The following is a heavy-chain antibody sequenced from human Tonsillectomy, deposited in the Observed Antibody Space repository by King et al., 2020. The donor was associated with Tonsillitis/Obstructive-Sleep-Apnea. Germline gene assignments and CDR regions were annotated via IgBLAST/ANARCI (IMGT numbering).Heavy chain of an antibody. Sequence: VQLVESGGGLVQPGGSLRLSCAASGFTFSSCAMNWARQAPGKGLEWVSAISGSGGSTYYADSVKGRFTISRDNSKNTLFLQVNSLRAEDTAVYYCAKDLDSRGYPYYYYGMDVWGQGTTVTVSS. V-gene: IGHV3-23*04. CDR1: GFTFSSCA. CDR3: AKDLDSRGYPYYYYGMDV. D-gene: IGHD3-22*01. CDR2: ISGSGGST. J-gene: IGHJ6*02.